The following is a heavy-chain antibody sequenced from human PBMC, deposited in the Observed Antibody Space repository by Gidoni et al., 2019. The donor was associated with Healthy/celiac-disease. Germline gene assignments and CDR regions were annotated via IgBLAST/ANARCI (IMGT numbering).Heavy chain of an antibody. Sequence: QVQLVQSGAEVKKPGASVKVSCKASGYTFTGYYMHWVRQAPGQGLEWMGWINPNSGGTNYAQKFQGWVTMTRDTSISTAYMELSRLRSDDTAVYYCARGLNYDFWSGYYYPHYDYWYFDLWGRGTLVTVPS. V-gene: IGHV1-2*04. CDR1: GYTFTGYY. D-gene: IGHD3-3*01. CDR3: ARGLNYDFWSGYYYPHYDYWYFDL. J-gene: IGHJ2*01. CDR2: INPNSGGT.